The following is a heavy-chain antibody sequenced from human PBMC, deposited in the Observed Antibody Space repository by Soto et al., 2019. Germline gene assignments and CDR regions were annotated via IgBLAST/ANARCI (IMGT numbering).Heavy chain of an antibody. J-gene: IGHJ6*02. V-gene: IGHV4-59*01. D-gene: IGHD5-12*01. CDR2: IYYSGST. CDR1: GDSIRSYY. CDR3: ARAYGGFDNGLDV. Sequence: SETLSLTCTVSGDSIRSYYWTWIRQPPGKGLELIGYIYYSGSTRYNPSLKSRVTISVDMSKTQFSLKLSSVIAADTAVYYCARAYGGFDNGLDVWGQGTALTVSS.